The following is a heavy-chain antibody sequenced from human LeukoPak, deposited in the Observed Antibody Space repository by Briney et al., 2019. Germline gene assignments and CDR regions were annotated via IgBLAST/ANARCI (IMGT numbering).Heavy chain of an antibody. J-gene: IGHJ4*02. D-gene: IGHD2-2*01. CDR1: GGSISSGGYY. CDR3: ASGKVAAASYSFDY. V-gene: IGHV4-31*03. CDR2: IYYSGST. Sequence: SETLSLTCTVSGGSISSGGYYWSWIRQHPGKGLEWIGYIYYSGSTYYNPSLKSRVTISVDKSKNHFSLNLNSVTAADTAVYYCASGKVAAASYSFDYWGQGTLVTVSS.